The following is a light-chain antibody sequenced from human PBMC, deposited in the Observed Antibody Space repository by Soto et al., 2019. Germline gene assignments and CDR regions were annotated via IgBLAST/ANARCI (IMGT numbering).Light chain of an antibody. Sequence: QSALTQPPSASGSPGQSVAISCTGTSSDVGGYNFVSWYQQHPGKAPKLMIYEVTKRPSGVPDRFSGSKSGNTASLTVSGLQAEDEADYYCCSYAGNNICVFGTGTKVTVL. J-gene: IGLJ1*01. CDR3: CSYAGNNICV. CDR1: SSDVGGYNF. CDR2: EVT. V-gene: IGLV2-8*01.